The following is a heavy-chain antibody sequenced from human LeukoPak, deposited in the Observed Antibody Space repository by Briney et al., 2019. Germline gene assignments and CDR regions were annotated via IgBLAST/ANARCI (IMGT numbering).Heavy chain of an antibody. V-gene: IGHV1-2*02. J-gene: IGHJ4*02. CDR2: INPGSGGT. CDR3: ARNWNAPYFDY. Sequence: ASVKVSCKASGYTFTGYYIHWVRQAPGQGLEWMGWINPGSGGTNYAQKFQGRVTTTRDTSISTAYMEMSRLRSDDTAVYYCARNWNAPYFDYWGQGTLVTVSS. D-gene: IGHD1-1*01. CDR1: GYTFTGYY.